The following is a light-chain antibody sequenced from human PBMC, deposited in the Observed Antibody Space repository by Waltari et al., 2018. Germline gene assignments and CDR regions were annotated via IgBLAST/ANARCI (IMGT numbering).Light chain of an antibody. Sequence: EIVLTQSPATLSLSPGEGATLSCRASQSVSSSLAWIQQRPGQAPRLLIYDASSRATGIPARFSGSGSGTDFTRTISSLEPEDFAVYYCQQRAFWPPTFGRGTKLEMK. CDR3: QQRAFWPPT. J-gene: IGKJ2*01. V-gene: IGKV3-11*01. CDR1: QSVSSS. CDR2: DAS.